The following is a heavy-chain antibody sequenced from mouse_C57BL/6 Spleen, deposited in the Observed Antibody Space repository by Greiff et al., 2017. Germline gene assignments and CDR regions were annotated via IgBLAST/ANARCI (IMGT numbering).Heavy chain of an antibody. V-gene: IGHV1-15*01. CDR3: TRGGVYYDYDGFAY. J-gene: IGHJ3*01. CDR2: IDPETGGT. Sequence: VQLQQSGAELVRPGASVTLSCKASGYTFTDYEMHWVKQTPVHGLEWIGAIDPETGGTAYTQKFKGKAILTADKSSSTAYMELRSLTSEDSAVYYCTRGGVYYDYDGFAYWGQGTLVTVSA. D-gene: IGHD2-4*01. CDR1: GYTFTDYE.